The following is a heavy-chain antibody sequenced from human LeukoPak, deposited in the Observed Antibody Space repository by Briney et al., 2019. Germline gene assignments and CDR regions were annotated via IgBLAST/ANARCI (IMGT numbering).Heavy chain of an antibody. CDR2: IYYSGST. CDR3: ARTDTAMVTFDY. Sequence: SETLSLTCTVSGGSISSGGYYWSWIRQHPGKGLEWIGYIYYSGSTYYNPSLKSRVIISVDTSKNQFSLKLSSVTAADTAVYYCARTDTAMVTFDYWGQGALVTVSS. D-gene: IGHD5-18*01. J-gene: IGHJ4*02. V-gene: IGHV4-31*03. CDR1: GGSISSGGYY.